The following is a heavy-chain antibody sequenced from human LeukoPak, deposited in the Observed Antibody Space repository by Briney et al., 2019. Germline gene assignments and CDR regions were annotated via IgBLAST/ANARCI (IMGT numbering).Heavy chain of an antibody. D-gene: IGHD3-3*01. CDR3: ASYPFGVLRFLDWFSSP. V-gene: IGHV1-18*01. CDR2: ISAYNGNT. CDR1: GYTFTSYG. Sequence: GASVKVSCKASGYTFTSYGISWVRQAPGQGLEWMGWISAYNGNTNYAQKLQGRVTMTTDTSTSTAYMELRSLRSDDTAVYYCASYPFGVLRFLDWFSSPGGQGALVTVSS. J-gene: IGHJ4*02.